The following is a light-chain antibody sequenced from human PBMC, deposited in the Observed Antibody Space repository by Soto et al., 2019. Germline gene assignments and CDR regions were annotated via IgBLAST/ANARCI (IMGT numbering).Light chain of an antibody. Sequence: EIVMTQSPATLSVSPGERATLSCRASQCVSSNLAWYQQKPGQAPRLLIYGASTRATGIPATFSGSGSGTEFTLTISSLQSEDFAVYYCQQYNNWPRTFGQGTKVEIK. CDR1: QCVSSN. V-gene: IGKV3-15*01. J-gene: IGKJ1*01. CDR3: QQYNNWPRT. CDR2: GAS.